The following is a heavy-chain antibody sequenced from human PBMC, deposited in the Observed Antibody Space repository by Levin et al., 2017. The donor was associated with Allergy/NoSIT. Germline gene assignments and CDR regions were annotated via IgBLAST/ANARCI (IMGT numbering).Heavy chain of an antibody. CDR1: GFTFSDYY. V-gene: IGHV3-11*05. CDR2: ISSSSSYT. CDR3: ARAPGWSYYFDY. J-gene: IGHJ4*02. D-gene: IGHD1-14*01. Sequence: SCAASGFTFSDYYMSWIRQAPGKGLEWVSYISSSSSYTNYADSVKGRFTISRDNAKNSLYLQMNSLRAEDTAVYYCARAPGWSYYFDYWGQGTLVTVSS.